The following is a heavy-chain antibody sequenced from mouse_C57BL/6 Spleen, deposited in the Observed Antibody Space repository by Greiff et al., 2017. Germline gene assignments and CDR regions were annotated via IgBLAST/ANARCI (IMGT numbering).Heavy chain of an antibody. D-gene: IGHD2-4*01. V-gene: IGHV1-52*01. J-gene: IGHJ3*01. Sequence: QVQLQQPGAELVRPGSSVKLSCKASGYTFTSYWMHWVKQRPIQGLEWIGNIDPSDIETHYNQKFKDKATLTVDKSSSTAYMQLSSLTSEDSAVYYCAYYYDGFAYWGQGTLVTVSA. CDR3: AYYYDGFAY. CDR2: IDPSDIET. CDR1: GYTFTSYW.